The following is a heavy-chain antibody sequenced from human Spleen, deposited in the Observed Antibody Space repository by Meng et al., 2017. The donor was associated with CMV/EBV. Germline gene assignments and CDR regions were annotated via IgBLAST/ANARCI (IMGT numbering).Heavy chain of an antibody. V-gene: IGHV4-34*01. J-gene: IGHJ5*02. CDR3: ARVHHYSSGWYGVRNWFDP. D-gene: IGHD6-19*01. Sequence: SETLSLTCAVYGGSFSGYYWSWIRQPPGKGLEWIGEINHSGSTNYNPSLKSRVTISVDTSKNQFSLKLSSVTAADTAVYYCARVHHYSSGWYGVRNWFDPWGQGTLVTSPQ. CDR1: GGSFSGYY. CDR2: INHSGST.